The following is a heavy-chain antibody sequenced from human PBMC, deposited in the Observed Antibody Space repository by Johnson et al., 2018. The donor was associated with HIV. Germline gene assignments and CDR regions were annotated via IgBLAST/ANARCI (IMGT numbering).Heavy chain of an antibody. Sequence: QVQLVESGGGVVHPGKSLRLSCVGSGFTFSSYGMHWVRQAPGKGLEWVAVIWYDGSNKYYADSVKGRFTISRDNSKTTLFLHINSLRAEDTAVYYCAKDRTGFDAFDIWGQGTMVTVSS. V-gene: IGHV3-33*06. CDR3: AKDRTGFDAFDI. CDR1: GFTFSSYG. D-gene: IGHD1-1*01. J-gene: IGHJ3*02. CDR2: IWYDGSNK.